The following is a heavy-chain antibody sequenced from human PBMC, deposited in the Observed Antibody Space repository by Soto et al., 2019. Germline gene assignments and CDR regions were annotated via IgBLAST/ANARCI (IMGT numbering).Heavy chain of an antibody. D-gene: IGHD6-13*01. J-gene: IGHJ4*02. V-gene: IGHV1-18*04. CDR1: GYTFTSYY. CDR2: ISAYNGNT. CDR3: ARAGDAAAAPTFDY. Sequence: ASVKVSSKASGYTFTSYYMHWVRQAPGQGLEWIGWISAYNGNTNYAQKLQGRVTMTTDTSTSTAYMELRSLRSDDTAVYYCARAGDAAAAPTFDYWGQGTLVTVSS.